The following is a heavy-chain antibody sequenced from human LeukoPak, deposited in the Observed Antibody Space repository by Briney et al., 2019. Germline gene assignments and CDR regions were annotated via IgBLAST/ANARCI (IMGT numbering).Heavy chain of an antibody. CDR2: TYYRSTWYN. D-gene: IGHD3-3*01. J-gene: IGHJ3*02. Sequence: SQTLSLTCAISGDSVSSNSVTWNWIRQSPSRGLEWLGRTYYRSTWYNDYAVSVRGRITVNPDTSKNQFSLHLNSVTPEGTAVYYCAGPRQQIFWSGYGLAFDIWGQGTMVTVSS. V-gene: IGHV6-1*01. CDR3: AGPRQQIFWSGYGLAFDI. CDR1: GDSVSSNSVT.